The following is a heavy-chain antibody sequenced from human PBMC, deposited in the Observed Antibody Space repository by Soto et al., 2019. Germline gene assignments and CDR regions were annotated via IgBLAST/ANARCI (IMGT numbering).Heavy chain of an antibody. CDR3: ARGGAMGVYY. CDR2: IYFDGITT. D-gene: IGHD3-10*01. V-gene: IGHV3-74*01. CDR1: GFTFNTHW. J-gene: IGHJ4*02. Sequence: GGSLRLSCTASGFTFNTHWMHWVRQAPGKGLVWVSRIYFDGITTNYADSVKGRLTVSRDNAKNTVYLHVNTLRDEDTAVYYCARGGAMGVYYWGQGTLVTVAS.